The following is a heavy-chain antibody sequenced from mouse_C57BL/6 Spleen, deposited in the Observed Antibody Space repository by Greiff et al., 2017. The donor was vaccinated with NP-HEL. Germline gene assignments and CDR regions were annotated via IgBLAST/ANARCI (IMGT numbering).Heavy chain of an antibody. D-gene: IGHD2-3*01. CDR1: GYSFTGYY. CDR2: INPSTGGT. CDR3: ARSGGWLLPSFDV. J-gene: IGHJ1*03. V-gene: IGHV1-42*01. Sequence: VQLQQSGPELVKPGASVKISCKASGYSFTGYYMNWVKQSPEKSLEWIGEINPSTGGTTYNQKFKAKATLTVDKSSSTAYMQLKSLTSEDSAVYYCARSGGWLLPSFDVWGTGTTVTVSS.